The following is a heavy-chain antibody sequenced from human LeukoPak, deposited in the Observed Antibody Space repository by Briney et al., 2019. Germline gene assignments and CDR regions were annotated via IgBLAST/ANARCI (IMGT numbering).Heavy chain of an antibody. CDR3: ARVGPKEWLVLFYFDY. J-gene: IGHJ4*02. CDR1: GFTFSSYW. V-gene: IGHV3-7*01. CDR2: IKQDGSEK. Sequence: GGSLRLSCAASGFTFSSYWMSWVRQAPGKGLGWVANIKQDGSEKYYVDSVKGRFTISRDNAKNSLYLQMNSLRAEDTAVYYCARVGPKEWLVLFYFDYWGQGTLVTVSS. D-gene: IGHD6-19*01.